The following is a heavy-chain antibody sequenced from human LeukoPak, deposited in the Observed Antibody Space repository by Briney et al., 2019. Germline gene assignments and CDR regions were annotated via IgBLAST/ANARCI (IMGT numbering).Heavy chain of an antibody. Sequence: PGASVTVSCKASGYTFSIYGFSWVRQAPGQGLEWMGWISAYNGNTNYAQKFQGRVTMTTDTSTSTAHMELRSLRSDDTAVYYCARQGYSGHSQGAADYWGQGTLVTVSS. J-gene: IGHJ4*02. CDR1: GYTFSIYG. V-gene: IGHV1-18*01. CDR2: ISAYNGNT. CDR3: ARQGYSGHSQGAADY. D-gene: IGHD4-23*01.